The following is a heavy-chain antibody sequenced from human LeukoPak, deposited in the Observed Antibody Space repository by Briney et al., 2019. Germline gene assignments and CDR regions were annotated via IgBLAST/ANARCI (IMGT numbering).Heavy chain of an antibody. Sequence: PGRSLRLSCAASGFTFSSYGMPWVRQAPGKGLEWVAVIWYDGSNKYYADSVKGRFTISRDYSKNTLYLQMNSLRAEDTAVYYCARDGSYDYVWGSYRPRFDYWGQGTLVTVSS. CDR1: GFTFSSYG. D-gene: IGHD3-16*02. CDR3: ARDGSYDYVWGSYRPRFDY. V-gene: IGHV3-33*01. CDR2: IWYDGSNK. J-gene: IGHJ4*02.